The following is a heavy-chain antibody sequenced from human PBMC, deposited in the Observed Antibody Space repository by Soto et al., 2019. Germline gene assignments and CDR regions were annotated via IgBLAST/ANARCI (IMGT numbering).Heavy chain of an antibody. J-gene: IGHJ1*01. D-gene: IGHD6-19*01. CDR3: AREPISIAVAGEYFQH. V-gene: IGHV3-48*01. CDR2: ISSSSSTI. Sequence: PGGSLRLSCAASGFTFSSYSMNWVRQAPGKGLEWVSYISSSSSTIYYADSVKGRFTISRDNAKNSLYLQMNSLRAEDTAVYYCAREPISIAVAGEYFQHWGQGTLVTVSS. CDR1: GFTFSSYS.